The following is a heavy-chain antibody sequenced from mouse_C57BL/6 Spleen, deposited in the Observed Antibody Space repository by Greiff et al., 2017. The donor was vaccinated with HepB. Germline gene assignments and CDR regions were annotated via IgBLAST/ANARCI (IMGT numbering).Heavy chain of an antibody. V-gene: IGHV1-81*01. CDR1: GYTFTSYG. J-gene: IGHJ2*01. CDR3: ARRFYYYGSSPFSYFDY. Sequence: QVQLKQSGAELARPGASVKLSCKASGYTFTSYGISWVKQRTGQGLEWIGEIYPRSGNTYYNEKFKGKATLTADKSSSTAYMELRSLTSEDSAVYFCARRFYYYGSSPFSYFDYWGQGTTLTVSS. CDR2: IYPRSGNT. D-gene: IGHD1-1*01.